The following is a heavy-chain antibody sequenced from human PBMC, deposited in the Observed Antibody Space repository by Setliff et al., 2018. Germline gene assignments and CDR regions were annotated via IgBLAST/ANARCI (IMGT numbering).Heavy chain of an antibody. Sequence: KPSETLSLTCTVSGYSISSDLYYYNWIRQPAGKGLEWIGHIYIGGSANYNPSLKSRVTMSIDTSKNQFSLKLNSVTAADMAVYYCAREQWLDPPGYYYMDVWAKGTTVTVSS. CDR2: IYIGGSA. J-gene: IGHJ6*03. CDR3: AREQWLDPPGYYYMDV. V-gene: IGHV4-61*09. D-gene: IGHD6-19*01. CDR1: GYSISSDLYY.